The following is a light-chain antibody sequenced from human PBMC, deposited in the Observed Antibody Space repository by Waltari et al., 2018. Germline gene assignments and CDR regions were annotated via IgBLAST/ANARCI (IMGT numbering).Light chain of an antibody. Sequence: IQMTQSPSSLSASVGDRVTITCRASQSISSSLNWYQQIPGKAPKLLIYVASTLRSGVPSRFSGSGSGTDFSLTISSLQPEDFATYYCQHYDGSPYTFGPGTKLEIK. CDR2: VAS. CDR3: QHYDGSPYT. J-gene: IGKJ3*01. CDR1: QSISSS. V-gene: IGKV1-39*01.